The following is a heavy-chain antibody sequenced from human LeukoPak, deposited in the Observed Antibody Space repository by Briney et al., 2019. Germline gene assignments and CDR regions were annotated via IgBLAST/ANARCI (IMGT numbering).Heavy chain of an antibody. CDR3: ATPTTHYHYYGMDV. D-gene: IGHD4-11*01. CDR2: INHSGST. V-gene: IGHV4-34*01. J-gene: IGHJ6*04. Sequence: SETLSLTCAVYGGSFSGYYWSWIRQPPGKGLEWIGEINHSGSTNYNPSLKSRVTISVDTSKNQFSLKLSSVTAADTAVYYCATPTTHYHYYGMDVWGKGTTVTVSS. CDR1: GGSFSGYY.